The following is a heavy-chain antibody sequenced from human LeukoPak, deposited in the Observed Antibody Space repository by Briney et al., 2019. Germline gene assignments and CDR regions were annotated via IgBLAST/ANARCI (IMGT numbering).Heavy chain of an antibody. Sequence: SETLSLTCGVSGDSISNDYYWGWIRQPPGKGLEWIGYIYHSGSTYYNSSLKSRVMISVDTSKNHFSLNLTSVTAADTAVYYCARVWRIGYTWNYFDYWGQGTLVTVSS. CDR1: GDSISNDYY. CDR2: IYHSGST. D-gene: IGHD5-24*01. V-gene: IGHV4-38-2*01. J-gene: IGHJ4*02. CDR3: ARVWRIGYTWNYFDY.